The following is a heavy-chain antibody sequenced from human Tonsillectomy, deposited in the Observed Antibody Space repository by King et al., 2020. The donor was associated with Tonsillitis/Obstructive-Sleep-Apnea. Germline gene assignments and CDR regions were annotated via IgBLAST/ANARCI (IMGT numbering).Heavy chain of an antibody. CDR2: ISSSTSYI. Sequence: VQLVESGGGLVKPGGSLRLSCAASGFTFSNYNMNWVRQAPGKGLEWVSSISSSTSYIFYADSVKGRFTISRDNAKNSLYLQMNSLRAEDTAVYYCARDLSGYDRRGYYYYYMDVWGKGTTVTVSS. CDR3: ARDLSGYDRRGYYYYYMDV. V-gene: IGHV3-21*01. CDR1: GFTFSNYN. D-gene: IGHD5-12*01. J-gene: IGHJ6*03.